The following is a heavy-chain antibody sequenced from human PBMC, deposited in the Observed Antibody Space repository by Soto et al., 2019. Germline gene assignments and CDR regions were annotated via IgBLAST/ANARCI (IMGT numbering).Heavy chain of an antibody. V-gene: IGHV3-64*01. CDR3: ARCPYYGYYYYYMDV. Sequence: GGSLRLSCAASGFTFSSYAMHWVRQAPGKGLEYVSAISSNGGRTYYANSVKGRFTISRDNSKNTLYLQMGSLRAEDMAVYYCARCPYYGYYYYYMDVWGKGTTVTVSS. J-gene: IGHJ6*03. CDR1: GFTFSSYA. CDR2: ISSNGGRT. D-gene: IGHD3-3*01.